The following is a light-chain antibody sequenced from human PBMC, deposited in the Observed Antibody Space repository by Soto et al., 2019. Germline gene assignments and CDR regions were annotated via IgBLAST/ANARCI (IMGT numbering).Light chain of an antibody. CDR2: GAS. CDR1: QSVSSN. J-gene: IGKJ5*01. Sequence: IEFKQSPARRVLSAWGSRTPSYQATQSVSSNLAWYQQKPGQAPRLLIYGASTRATGIPARFSGSGSGTEFTLTISSLQSEDFAVYYCQQYNNWPPITFGQGTRLEIK. CDR3: QQYNNWPPIT. V-gene: IGKV3-15*01.